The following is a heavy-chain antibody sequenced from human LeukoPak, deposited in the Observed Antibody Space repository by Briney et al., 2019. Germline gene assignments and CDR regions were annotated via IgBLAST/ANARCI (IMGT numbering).Heavy chain of an antibody. CDR3: AKSLRSLILRALPGYFAY. CDR2: ISGSGGRT. CDR1: GFTFSSYD. D-gene: IGHD1-26*01. J-gene: IGHJ4*02. V-gene: IGHV3-23*01. Sequence: GGSLRLSCAASGFTFSSYDMSWVRLAPGKGLEWVSAISGSGGRTYYADSVKGRFTVSRDNSKNTLYLQMSSLRAEDTAVYYCAKSLRSLILRALPGYFAYWGQGTLVTVSS.